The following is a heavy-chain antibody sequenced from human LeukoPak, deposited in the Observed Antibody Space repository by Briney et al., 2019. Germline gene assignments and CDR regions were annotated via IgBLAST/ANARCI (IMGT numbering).Heavy chain of an antibody. D-gene: IGHD6-13*01. J-gene: IGHJ4*02. Sequence: SETLSLTCTVSGGSISSYYWSWIRQPPGKGLEWIGYIYYSGSTNYNPSLKSRVTISVDTSKNQFSLKLSSVTAADTAVYYCASGESSSWSPPTLDYWGQGTLVTVSS. CDR1: GGSISSYY. CDR3: ASGESSSWSPPTLDY. V-gene: IGHV4-59*01. CDR2: IYYSGST.